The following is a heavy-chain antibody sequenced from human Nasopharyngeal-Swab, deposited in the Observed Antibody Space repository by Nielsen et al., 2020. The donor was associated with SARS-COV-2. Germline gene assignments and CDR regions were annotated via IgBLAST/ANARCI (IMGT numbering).Heavy chain of an antibody. J-gene: IGHJ4*02. CDR3: ATHDSGSYWDY. D-gene: IGHD1-26*01. V-gene: IGHV3-9*01. Sequence: GGFLRLSCAASGFTFDDYAMHWVRQAPGKGLEWVSGISWNSGSIGYADSVKGRFTISRDNAKNSLYLQMNSLRAEDTALYYCATHDSGSYWDYWGQGTLVTVSS. CDR2: ISWNSGSI. CDR1: GFTFDDYA.